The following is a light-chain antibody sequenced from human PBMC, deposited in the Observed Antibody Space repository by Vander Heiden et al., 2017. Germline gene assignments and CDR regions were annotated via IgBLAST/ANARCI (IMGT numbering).Light chain of an antibody. Sequence: EIVLTQSPATLSLSPGERATLSCRASQSVSSYLAWYQQKPGQAPRLLIYDASNRATGIQARFSGSGSGTDFTLTISSREPEDFAVYYCQQRSNGPPGYTFGQGTKLXIK. CDR2: DAS. CDR3: QQRSNGPPGYT. CDR1: QSVSSY. J-gene: IGKJ2*01. V-gene: IGKV3-11*01.